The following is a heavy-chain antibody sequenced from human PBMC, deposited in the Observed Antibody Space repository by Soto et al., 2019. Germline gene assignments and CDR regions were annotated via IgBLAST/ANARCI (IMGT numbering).Heavy chain of an antibody. CDR3: AKDLSAMNIVATSVDY. CDR1: GFTFSSYS. V-gene: IGHV3-21*01. CDR2: ISSSSSYI. Sequence: GGSLRLSCAASGFTFSSYSMNWVRQAPGKGLEWVSSISSSSSYIYYADSVKGRFTISRDNTKNTLYLQMNSLRAEDTAVYYWAKDLSAMNIVATSVDYWGQGTLVTVSS. J-gene: IGHJ4*02. D-gene: IGHD5-12*01.